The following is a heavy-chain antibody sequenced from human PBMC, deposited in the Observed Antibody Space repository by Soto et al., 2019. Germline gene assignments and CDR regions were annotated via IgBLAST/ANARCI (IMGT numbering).Heavy chain of an antibody. CDR3: ARERMVRGVISYYGMDV. J-gene: IGHJ6*02. CDR2: IIPIFGTA. D-gene: IGHD3-10*01. V-gene: IGHV1-69*13. CDR1: GGTFGSYA. Sequence: SVKVSCKASGGTFGSYAISWVRQAPGQGLEWMGGIIPIFGTANYAQKFQGRVTITADESTSTAYMELSSLRSEDTAVYYCARERMVRGVISYYGMDVWGQGTTVTVSS.